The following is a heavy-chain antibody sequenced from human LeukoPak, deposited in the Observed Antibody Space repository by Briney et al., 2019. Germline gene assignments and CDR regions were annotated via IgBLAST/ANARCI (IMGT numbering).Heavy chain of an antibody. CDR1: GGSISSYY. CDR3: ARVRRGYSYLISYYYYGMDV. D-gene: IGHD5-18*01. J-gene: IGHJ6*02. CDR2: IYYSGST. V-gene: IGHV4-59*01. Sequence: PSETLSLTCTVSGGSISSYYWSWIRQPPGKGLEWIGYIYYSGSTNYNPSLKSRVTISVDTSKNQFSLKLSSVTAADTAVYYCARVRRGYSYLISYYYYGMDVWGQGTTVTVSS.